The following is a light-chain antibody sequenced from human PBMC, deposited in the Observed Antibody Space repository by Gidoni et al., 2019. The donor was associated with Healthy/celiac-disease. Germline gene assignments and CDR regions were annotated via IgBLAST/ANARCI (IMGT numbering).Light chain of an antibody. Sequence: DIPMTPSPSSLSASVGDRVTITCRASQSISSYLNWYQQKPGKAPKLLIYAASSLQSGVPSRFSGSGSGTDFTLTISSLQPEDFATYYCQQSYSTSQITFGPXTKVDIK. CDR3: QQSYSTSQIT. V-gene: IGKV1-39*01. CDR1: QSISSY. J-gene: IGKJ3*01. CDR2: AAS.